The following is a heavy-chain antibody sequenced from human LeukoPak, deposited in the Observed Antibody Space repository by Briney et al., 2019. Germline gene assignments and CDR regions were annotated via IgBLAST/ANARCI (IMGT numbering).Heavy chain of an antibody. CDR2: LYYGVNT. D-gene: IGHD6-13*01. CDR1: GDSVTTTNFY. Sequence: SETLSLTCTVSGDSVTTTNFYWGWIRQAPGKGLEWIGSLYYGVNTYYKPSLKSRVTISVDTSLNQFSLILTSVTAADTGVYYCARLRVQQLASSYYMDAWGKGTTVTVSS. J-gene: IGHJ6*03. CDR3: ARLRVQQLASSYYMDA. V-gene: IGHV4-39*01.